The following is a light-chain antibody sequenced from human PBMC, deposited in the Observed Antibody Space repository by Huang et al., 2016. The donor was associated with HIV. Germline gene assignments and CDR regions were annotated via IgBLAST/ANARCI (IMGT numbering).Light chain of an antibody. J-gene: IGKJ3*01. Sequence: EIVMTQSPATLSVSPGERATLSCRASQSVSSNLAWYQQKPGRAPSLLIYGASTRATGVPARISGSGAVTEFTLTISSLQSEDFAVYYWQQYNNFYTFGPGTKVDIK. CDR1: QSVSSN. V-gene: IGKV3-15*01. CDR3: QQYNNFYT. CDR2: GAS.